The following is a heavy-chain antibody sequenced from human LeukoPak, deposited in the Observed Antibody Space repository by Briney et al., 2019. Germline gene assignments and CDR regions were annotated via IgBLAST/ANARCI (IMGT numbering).Heavy chain of an antibody. D-gene: IGHD3-22*01. V-gene: IGHV1-69*05. CDR1: GGTFSSYA. J-gene: IGHJ4*02. CDR3: ARAYYDSSGYYLFDY. Sequence: ASVKVSCKASGGTFSSYAISWVREAPGQGLEWRGGFIPIFGTANYAQKFQGRVTITTDESTSTAYMELSSLRSEDTAVYYCARAYYDSSGYYLFDYWGQGTLVTVSS. CDR2: FIPIFGTA.